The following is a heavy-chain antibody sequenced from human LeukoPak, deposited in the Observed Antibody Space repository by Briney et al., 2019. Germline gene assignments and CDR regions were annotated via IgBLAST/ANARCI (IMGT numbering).Heavy chain of an antibody. J-gene: IGHJ4*02. Sequence: SGGSLRLSCAASGVTFSSYGMHWVRQAPGKGLEWVAVIRYDGSNKYYADSVKGRFTISRDNSKNTLYLQMNSLRAEDTAVYYCAKSGGIYSGYDYGYFDYWGQGTLVTVSS. CDR3: AKSGGIYSGYDYGYFDY. CDR2: IRYDGSNK. V-gene: IGHV3-30*02. CDR1: GVTFSSYG. D-gene: IGHD5-12*01.